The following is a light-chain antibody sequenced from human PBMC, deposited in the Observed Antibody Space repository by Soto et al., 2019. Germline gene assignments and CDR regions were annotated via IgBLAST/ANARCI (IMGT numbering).Light chain of an antibody. CDR2: AAS. CDR1: QSISSY. Sequence: DIQMTQSPSSLYASVGDRVTITCRASQSISSYLNWYQQKPGKAPKLLIYAASSLQSGVPSRLSVSGSGKDFSLTISSLQPEEFATYYCQQIYNTPLLTFGGGTKVEVK. J-gene: IGKJ4*01. V-gene: IGKV1-39*01. CDR3: QQIYNTPLLT.